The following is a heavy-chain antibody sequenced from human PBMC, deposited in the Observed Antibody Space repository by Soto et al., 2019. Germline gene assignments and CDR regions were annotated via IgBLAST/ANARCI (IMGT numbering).Heavy chain of an antibody. V-gene: IGHV1-18*01. CDR3: ARGGDGSGSYYYYGMDV. D-gene: IGHD3-10*01. J-gene: IGHJ6*02. CDR1: GYTFTCYG. CDR2: ISAYNGKA. Sequence: ASVKASCKASGYTFTCYGMSWVRQAPGQGLEWMGWISAYNGKANYAQKFQGRVTITADESTSTAYMELSSLRSEDTAVYYCARGGDGSGSYYYYGMDVWGQGTTVTVSS.